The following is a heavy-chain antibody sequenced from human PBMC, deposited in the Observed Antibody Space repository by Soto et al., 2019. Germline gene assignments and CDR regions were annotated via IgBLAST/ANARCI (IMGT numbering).Heavy chain of an antibody. CDR2: ISAYNCNT. CDR3: ARDEGYCISTSCYEDPNRKQRKHLDV. CDR1: GYTFTSYG. D-gene: IGHD2-2*01. J-gene: IGHJ6*02. V-gene: IGHV1-18*01. Sequence: QVQLVQSGAEVKKPGASVKVACKASGYTFTSYGISWVRQAPGQGLEWMGWISAYNCNTNYAQKLQGRVTMTTDTSTSTAYMELRSLRSDDTAVYYCARDEGYCISTSCYEDPNRKQRKHLDVWGQGTTVTVSS.